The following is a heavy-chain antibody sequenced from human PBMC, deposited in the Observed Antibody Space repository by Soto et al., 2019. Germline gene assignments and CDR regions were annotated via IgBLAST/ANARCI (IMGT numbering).Heavy chain of an antibody. D-gene: IGHD3-9*01. V-gene: IGHV3-23*01. J-gene: IGHJ6*02. CDR3: AGVLRYFDWFDYGMDV. CDR1: GFTFSSYA. Sequence: EVQLLESGGGLVQPGGSLRLSCAASGFTFSSYAMSWVRQAPGKGLEWVSAISGSGGSTYYADSVKGRFTIARDNSKNTLYLQMNSLRAVDTAVYYCAGVLRYFDWFDYGMDVWGQGTTVTVSS. CDR2: ISGSGGST.